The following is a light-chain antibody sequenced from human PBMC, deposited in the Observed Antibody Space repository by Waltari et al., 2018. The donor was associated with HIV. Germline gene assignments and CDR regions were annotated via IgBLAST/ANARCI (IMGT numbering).Light chain of an antibody. J-gene: IGKJ5*01. V-gene: IGKV1-39*01. CDR3: QQSYSSPISDYNSPIT. CDR1: QSISTY. Sequence: DIQMTQSPSSLSASIGDRVTITCRASQSISTYLNWYQQRPGKAPRLLIYAASSLQSGVPSRFSGSGSGTFFTLTIISLQAEDFATYYCQQSYSSPISDYNSPITFDQGTRLEIK. CDR2: AAS.